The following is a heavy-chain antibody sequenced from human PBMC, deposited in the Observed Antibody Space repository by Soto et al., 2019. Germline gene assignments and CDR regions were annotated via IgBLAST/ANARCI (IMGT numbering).Heavy chain of an antibody. D-gene: IGHD2-21*01. V-gene: IGHV4-30-2*01. CDR1: GGSISSGGDS. Sequence: QLQLQESGSGLVRPSETLSLTCTVSGGSISSGGDSCSWIRQAPGKGLEWIGYIYHSGSAIYNPSLKSRVTTSADRSKNQFSLRLNSVTAADTAVYYCARAQIPHWFDPWGQGILVTVSP. J-gene: IGHJ5*02. CDR2: IYHSGSA. CDR3: ARAQIPHWFDP.